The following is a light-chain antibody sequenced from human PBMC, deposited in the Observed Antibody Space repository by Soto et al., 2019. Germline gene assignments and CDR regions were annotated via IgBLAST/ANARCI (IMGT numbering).Light chain of an antibody. CDR2: DAS. V-gene: IGKV3-11*01. CDR3: QQRSNWPLLT. J-gene: IGKJ4*01. CDR1: QSVSNY. Sequence: EIVLTQSPATLSLSPGERATLSCRASQSVSNYLAWYQQKPGQAPRLLIYDASNRATGIPARFGGSGSGTDFTLTISSLEPEDFAVYYCQQRSNWPLLTFGGGTKVEIK.